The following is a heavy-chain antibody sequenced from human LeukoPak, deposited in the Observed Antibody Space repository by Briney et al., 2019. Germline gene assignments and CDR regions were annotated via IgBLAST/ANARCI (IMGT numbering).Heavy chain of an antibody. Sequence: ASVNVSCKASGYTFSGYYMHWVRQAPGQGLEWMGWINPNSGGTKYVQKFQGRVTMTRDTSISTAYMELSRLRSDDTAVYYCASGSLASYFGHWGQGTLVTVSS. CDR1: GYTFSGYY. V-gene: IGHV1-2*02. J-gene: IGHJ4*02. CDR2: INPNSGGT. CDR3: ASGSLASYFGH. D-gene: IGHD3-16*01.